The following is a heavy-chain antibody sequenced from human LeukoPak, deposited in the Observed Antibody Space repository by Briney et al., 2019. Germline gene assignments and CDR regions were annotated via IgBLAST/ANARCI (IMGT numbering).Heavy chain of an antibody. D-gene: IGHD6-19*01. CDR2: ISYDGSNK. Sequence: GGSLRLSCAASGFTFSSYGMHWVRQAPGKGLEWVAVISYDGSNKYYADSVKGRFTISRDNSKNTLYLQMNSLRAEDTAVYYCAKETRVAGPGRHFDYWGQGTLVTVSS. J-gene: IGHJ4*02. V-gene: IGHV3-30*18. CDR1: GFTFSSYG. CDR3: AKETRVAGPGRHFDY.